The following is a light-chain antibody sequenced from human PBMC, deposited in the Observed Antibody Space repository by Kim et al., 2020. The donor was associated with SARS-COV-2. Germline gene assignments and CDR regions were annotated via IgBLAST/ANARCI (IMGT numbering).Light chain of an antibody. CDR3: SSYAGSHSFV. J-gene: IGLJ1*01. CDR1: SSDVGGYNY. V-gene: IGLV2-8*01. CDR2: EVS. Sequence: GQSVTISFTGTSSDVGGYNYVSWYQQYPGKAPKLMIYEVSKRPSGVPDRFSGSKSGNTASLTVSGLQAEDEADYYCSSYAGSHSFVFATGTKVTVL.